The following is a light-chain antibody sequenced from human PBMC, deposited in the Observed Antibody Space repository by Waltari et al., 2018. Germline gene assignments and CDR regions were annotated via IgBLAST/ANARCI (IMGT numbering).Light chain of an antibody. CDR1: IASIARNS. CDR2: EDD. CDR3: QSYDTNVV. V-gene: IGLV6-57*03. J-gene: IGLJ2*01. Sequence: NFILPQPHSVSESPGKTVTISCTRTIASIARNSVHWYQQRPGSAPTTVIYEDDQRPSGLPDRFSGSIDSSSNSASLTISGLKTEDEADYYWQSYDTNVVFGGGTKLTVL.